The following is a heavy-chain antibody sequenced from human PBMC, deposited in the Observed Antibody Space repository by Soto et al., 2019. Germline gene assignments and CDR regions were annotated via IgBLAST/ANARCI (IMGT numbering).Heavy chain of an antibody. CDR2: ISYDGSNK. CDR3: ANDRGGRGAFDI. CDR1: GFTFSSYG. D-gene: IGHD2-15*01. V-gene: IGHV3-30*18. Sequence: QVQLVESGGGVVQPGRSLRLSCAASGFTFSSYGMHWVRQAPGKGLEWVAVISYDGSNKYYADSVKGRFTISRDNSKNTLYLQMNSLRAEDTAVYYCANDRGGRGAFDIWGQGTMVTVSS. J-gene: IGHJ3*02.